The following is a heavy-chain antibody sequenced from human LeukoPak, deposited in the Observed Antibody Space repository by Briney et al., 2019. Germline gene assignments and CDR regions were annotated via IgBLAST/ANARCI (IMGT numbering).Heavy chain of an antibody. Sequence: SETLSLTCTVSGDSISSGDYYWSWIRQPAGKGLEWIERISSSGSTNYNPSLKSRVTISVDTSKNQFSLKLSSVTAADTAVYFCARGPYSYDSSGAFDIWGQGTMVTVSS. CDR1: GDSISSGDYY. CDR3: ARGPYSYDSSGAFDI. CDR2: ISSSGST. J-gene: IGHJ3*02. D-gene: IGHD3-22*01. V-gene: IGHV4-61*02.